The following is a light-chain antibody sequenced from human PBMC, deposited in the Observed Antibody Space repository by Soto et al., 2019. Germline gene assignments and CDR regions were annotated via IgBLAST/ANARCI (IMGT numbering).Light chain of an antibody. CDR1: NSNIGRYS. CDR2: SDD. J-gene: IGLJ3*02. Sequence: QSALTQPPSLSGTPGQRVTISCSGSNSNIGRYSVNWYQHLPGTAPKILIYSDDERPSGVPDRFSGSKSGTSASLAISGLQSEDDAEYYCAAWDDNLNGPLFGGGTQLTVL. V-gene: IGLV1-44*01. CDR3: AAWDDNLNGPL.